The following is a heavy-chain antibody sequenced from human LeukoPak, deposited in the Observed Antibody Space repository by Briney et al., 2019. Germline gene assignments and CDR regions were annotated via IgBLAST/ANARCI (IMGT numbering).Heavy chain of an antibody. D-gene: IGHD2-15*01. V-gene: IGHV4-39*01. Sequence: SETLSLTCTVSGGSISSSSYYWGWIRQPPGKGLEWIGTIYYTENTYYNPSLRSRVTISEDTSKNQFSLRLTSVTAADTAVYYCERYPACSGTNCYYGMDVWGQGTTITVSS. J-gene: IGHJ6*02. CDR2: IYYTENT. CDR1: GGSISSSSYY. CDR3: ERYPACSGTNCYYGMDV.